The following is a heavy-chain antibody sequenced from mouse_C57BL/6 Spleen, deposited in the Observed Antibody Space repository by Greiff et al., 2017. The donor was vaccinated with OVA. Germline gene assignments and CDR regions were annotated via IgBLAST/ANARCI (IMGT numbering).Heavy chain of an antibody. CDR3: ARKGTGTFDY. D-gene: IGHD4-1*01. CDR1: GYTFTSYW. Sequence: QVQLQQPGAELVKPGASVKLSCKASGYTFTSYWMQWVKQRPGQGLEWIGEIDPSDSYTNYNQKFKGRATLTGDTSSSTAYMQLSSLTSEDSAVYYCARKGTGTFDYWGQGTTLTVSS. V-gene: IGHV1-50*01. CDR2: IDPSDSYT. J-gene: IGHJ2*01.